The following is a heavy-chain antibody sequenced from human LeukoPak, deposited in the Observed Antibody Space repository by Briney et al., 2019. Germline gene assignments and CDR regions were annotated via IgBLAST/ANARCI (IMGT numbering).Heavy chain of an antibody. CDR2: ISTSGSS. Sequence: SETLSLTCTVSGASISSNYWSWIRQPAGEGLEWIGRISTSGSSNYNPSLKSRVTMSVDTPKNQFSLKLNSVAAADTAVYYCTRGAYASGSSGSFDYWGQGTLVTVSS. D-gene: IGHD3-10*01. CDR1: GASISSNY. CDR3: TRGAYASGSSGSFDY. V-gene: IGHV4-4*07. J-gene: IGHJ4*02.